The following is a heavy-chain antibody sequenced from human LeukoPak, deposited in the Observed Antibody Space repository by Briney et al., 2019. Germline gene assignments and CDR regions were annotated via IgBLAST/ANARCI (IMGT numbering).Heavy chain of an antibody. CDR3: ARAIAVAGTGEDPWVYYYYGMDV. CDR1: GYTFTGYY. CDR2: INPNSGGT. J-gene: IGHJ6*02. D-gene: IGHD6-19*01. Sequence: ASVKVSCKASGYTFTGYYMHWVRQAPGQGLEWMGWINPNSGGTNYAQKFQGRVTMTRDTSISTAYMELSRLRSDDTAVYYCARAIAVAGTGEDPWVYYYYGMDVWGQGTTVTVSS. V-gene: IGHV1-2*02.